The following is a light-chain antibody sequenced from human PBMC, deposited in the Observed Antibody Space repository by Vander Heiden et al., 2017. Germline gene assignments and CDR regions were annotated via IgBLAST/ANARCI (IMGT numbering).Light chain of an antibody. CDR2: GAS. Sequence: EIVMTQSPATLSVSPGERATLSCRASQSVSNNLAWYQQKPGQAPRLLICGASTRATGIPARFSGSGSGTDFTLTISSLQSEDFAVYYCQQYKNWPPYTFGQGTKLEIK. V-gene: IGKV3-15*01. J-gene: IGKJ2*01. CDR1: QSVSNN. CDR3: QQYKNWPPYT.